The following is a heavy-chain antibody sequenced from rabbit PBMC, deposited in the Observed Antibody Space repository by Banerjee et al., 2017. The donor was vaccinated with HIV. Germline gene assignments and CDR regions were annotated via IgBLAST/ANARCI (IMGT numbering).Heavy chain of an antibody. CDR3: VRNSGWGVSYFTL. Sequence: QEQLVESGGGLVKPEGSLKLSCTASGFSFSNKAVMCWVRQAPGKGLEWIACINAVTGKAVYASWAKGRFTFSSHNAQNTLFLQLNSLTVADTATYFCVRNSGWGVSYFTLWGPGTLVTVS. V-gene: IGHV1S45*01. CDR2: INAVTGKA. J-gene: IGHJ4*01. D-gene: IGHD4-1*01. CDR1: GFSFSNKAV.